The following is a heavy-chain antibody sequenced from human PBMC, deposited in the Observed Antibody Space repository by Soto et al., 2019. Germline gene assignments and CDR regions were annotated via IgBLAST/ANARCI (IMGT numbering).Heavy chain of an antibody. D-gene: IGHD3-16*01. V-gene: IGHV4-4*07. Sequence: QVQLQQSGPGLVKASETLSLTCTVSGGSITNYYWSWIRQPAGKGLEWIGRMYTKERTNYNLSFKSRVTLSVDTSKNQFSLKLNAVTAADTAVYYCARDDYKGGGTNWFDPWGQGTLVTVSS. J-gene: IGHJ5*02. CDR2: MYTKERT. CDR3: ARDDYKGGGTNWFDP. CDR1: GGSITNYY.